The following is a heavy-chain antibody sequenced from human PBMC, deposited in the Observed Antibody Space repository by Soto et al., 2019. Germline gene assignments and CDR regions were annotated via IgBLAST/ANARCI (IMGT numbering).Heavy chain of an antibody. D-gene: IGHD3-3*01. CDR2: IYYSGST. CDR1: GGSISSYY. J-gene: IGHJ5*02. CDR3: ARGQVTEYYDFWSGPSSLNWFDP. Sequence: PSETLSLTCTVSGGSISSYYWSWIRQPPGKGLEWIGYIYYSGSTNYNPSLKSRVTISVDTSKNQFSLKLSSVTAADTAVYYCARGQVTEYYDFWSGPSSLNWFDPWGQGTLVTVS. V-gene: IGHV4-59*01.